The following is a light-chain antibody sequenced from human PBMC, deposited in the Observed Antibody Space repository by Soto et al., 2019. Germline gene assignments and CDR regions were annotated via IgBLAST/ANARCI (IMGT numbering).Light chain of an antibody. Sequence: QSALTQPASVSGSPGQSITISCTGTSSDVGSYNRVSWYQQHPGKAPKLMIYEVSNRPSGVSNRFSGSKSGNTASLTISGIQAEDEDDYYCSSYTSNYTLEVFGGGTKLTVL. CDR1: SSDVGSYNR. CDR2: EVS. CDR3: SSYTSNYTLEV. V-gene: IGLV2-14*01. J-gene: IGLJ2*01.